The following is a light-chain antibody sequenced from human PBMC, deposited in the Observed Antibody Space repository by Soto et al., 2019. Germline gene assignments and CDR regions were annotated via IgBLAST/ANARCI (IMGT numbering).Light chain of an antibody. CDR2: DVS. CDR1: SSDVGSYNY. Sequence: QSALTQPASVSGSPGQSITISCTGTSSDVGSYNYVSWYQQYPGKAPKLMIYDVSNRPSGVSNRFSGSKSGNTASLTIFGLQAEDEADYYCSSYTTNNTQVFGGGTKLTVL. V-gene: IGLV2-14*01. J-gene: IGLJ2*01. CDR3: SSYTTNNTQV.